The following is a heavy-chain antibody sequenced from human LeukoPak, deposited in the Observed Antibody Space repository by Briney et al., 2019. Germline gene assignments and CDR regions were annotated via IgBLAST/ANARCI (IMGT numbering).Heavy chain of an antibody. D-gene: IGHD3-10*01. Sequence: GGSLRPSCAASGFTFSRYAMSWVRQAPGKGLERVAAISGSGGSTYNADSVKGRLTISRDNSKNTLYLQMNSLRAEDTALYYCAKDSGQLYYYGSGSFDFWGQGTLVTVSS. J-gene: IGHJ4*02. CDR3: AKDSGQLYYYGSGSFDF. CDR1: GFTFSRYA. V-gene: IGHV3-23*01. CDR2: ISGSGGST.